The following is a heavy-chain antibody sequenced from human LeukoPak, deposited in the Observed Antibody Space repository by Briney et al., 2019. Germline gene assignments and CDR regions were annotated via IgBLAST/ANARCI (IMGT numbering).Heavy chain of an antibody. CDR3: ARVDTAMVIKTDY. Sequence: SVKVSCKASGYTFAGYYMHWVRQAPGQGLEWMGWINPDSGATNNAQHFHARVTMTRDTSISTAYMELSSLRSDDTAVYYCARVDTAMVIKTDYWGHGTLVSVSS. J-gene: IGHJ4*01. CDR1: GYTFAGYY. D-gene: IGHD5-18*01. CDR2: INPDSGAT. V-gene: IGHV1-2*02.